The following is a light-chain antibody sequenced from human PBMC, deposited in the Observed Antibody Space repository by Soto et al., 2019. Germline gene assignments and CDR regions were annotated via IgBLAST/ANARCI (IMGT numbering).Light chain of an antibody. CDR2: AAS. Sequence: DIQMTQSPSSLSASVGDRVTITCRASQSISSYLNWYQQKPGKAPKLLIYAASSFQSGVPSRFSGSGSGTDFTLTISSLQPEDFATYYCQQSYSTPQRTFGGGTKVEIK. J-gene: IGKJ4*01. V-gene: IGKV1-39*01. CDR3: QQSYSTPQRT. CDR1: QSISSY.